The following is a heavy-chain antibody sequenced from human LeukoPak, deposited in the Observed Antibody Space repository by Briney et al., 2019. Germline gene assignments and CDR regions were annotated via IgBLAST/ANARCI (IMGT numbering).Heavy chain of an antibody. V-gene: IGHV1-2*02. Sequence: ASVKVSCKASGYTSTGYYMHWVRQAPGQGLEWMGWINSNSGGVHYAQNFQGRVTMTRDTSISTAYMDLTRLRYDDTAVYFCARYLAAPYDAFDIWGQGTMVTVSS. CDR1: GYTSTGYY. CDR3: ARYLAAPYDAFDI. J-gene: IGHJ3*02. D-gene: IGHD2-15*01. CDR2: INSNSGGV.